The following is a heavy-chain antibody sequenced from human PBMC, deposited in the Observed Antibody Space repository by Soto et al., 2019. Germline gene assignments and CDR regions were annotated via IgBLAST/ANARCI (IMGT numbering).Heavy chain of an antibody. CDR2: IYWNDDK. V-gene: IGHV2-5*01. J-gene: IGHJ2*01. Sequence: QITLRESGPTLVKPTETLTLTCTFSGFSLSASGVGVGWIRQPPGKALEWLALIYWNDDKYYSPSLKSRLTITKDTSKNQVVLTMTNMYPVDTATYFCAHRLSQCSGGICYRYFDLWGRGTLVTVSS. D-gene: IGHD2-15*01. CDR1: GFSLSASGVG. CDR3: AHRLSQCSGGICYRYFDL.